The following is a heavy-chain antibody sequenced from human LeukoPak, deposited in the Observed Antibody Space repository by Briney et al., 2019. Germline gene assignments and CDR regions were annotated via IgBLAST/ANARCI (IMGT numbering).Heavy chain of an antibody. Sequence: ASVKVSCMASGYTFTSYGISWVRQAPGQGLEWMGWISAYNGNTNYAQKLQGRVTMTTDTSTSTAYMELRSLRSDDTAVYYCARGYLSDIVVVPAAFDYWGQGTLVTVSS. V-gene: IGHV1-18*01. CDR2: ISAYNGNT. J-gene: IGHJ4*02. CDR1: GYTFTSYG. D-gene: IGHD2-2*01. CDR3: ARGYLSDIVVVPAAFDY.